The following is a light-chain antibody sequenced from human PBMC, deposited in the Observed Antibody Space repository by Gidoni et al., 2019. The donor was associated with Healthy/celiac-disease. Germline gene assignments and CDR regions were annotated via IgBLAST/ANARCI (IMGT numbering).Light chain of an antibody. Sequence: QSVLPHPPPASGTTGQWVTISCSGSSSNIGSNTVNCYQQLPGTAPKLLIYSNNQRPSGVPDRFSGSKSGTAASLAISGLQSEDEADYYYASWDDSLNCSYVFGTGTKVTVL. CDR1: SSNIGSNT. J-gene: IGLJ1*01. CDR3: ASWDDSLNCSYV. V-gene: IGLV1-44*01. CDR2: SNN.